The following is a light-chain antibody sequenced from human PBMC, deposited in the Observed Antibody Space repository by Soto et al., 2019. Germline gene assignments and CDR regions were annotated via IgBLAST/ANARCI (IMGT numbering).Light chain of an antibody. J-gene: IGKJ5*01. V-gene: IGKV3-11*01. Sequence: EIVLTDSPSTLSLSPLERATLSFRASQTFSIYLAWYQQKPGQAPRLLIYDASNRATGIPARFSGSGSGPDFSLTISSLEPEDFAVYYCQQRSNWPHFGQGTRLEIK. CDR2: DAS. CDR3: QQRSNWPH. CDR1: QTFSIY.